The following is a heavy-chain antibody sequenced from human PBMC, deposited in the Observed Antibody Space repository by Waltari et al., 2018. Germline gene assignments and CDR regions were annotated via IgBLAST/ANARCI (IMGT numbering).Heavy chain of an antibody. J-gene: IGHJ4*02. D-gene: IGHD2-2*01. Sequence: QVQLQESGPGLVKPSETLSLTCAVSGYSISSGYYWGWIRQPPGKGLEWIGSIYHSGSTYYTPSLKSRVTISVDTSKNQFSLKLSSVTAADTAVYYCARQVVPAAIPTYYFDYWGQGTLVTVSS. V-gene: IGHV4-38-2*01. CDR1: GYSISSGYY. CDR2: IYHSGST. CDR3: ARQVVPAAIPTYYFDY.